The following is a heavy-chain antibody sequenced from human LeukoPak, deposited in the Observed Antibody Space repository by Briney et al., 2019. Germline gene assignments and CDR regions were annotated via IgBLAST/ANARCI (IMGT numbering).Heavy chain of an antibody. CDR2: FDPEDGET. CDR1: GYTLTELS. V-gene: IGHV1-24*01. J-gene: IGHJ4*02. D-gene: IGHD4-17*01. CDR3: ARQYGDYDY. Sequence: ASVKVSCKVSGYTLTELSMHWVRQAPGKWLEWMGGFDPEDGETIYAQKFQGRVTITADESTSTAYMELSSLRSEDTAVYYCARQYGDYDYWGQGTLVTVSS.